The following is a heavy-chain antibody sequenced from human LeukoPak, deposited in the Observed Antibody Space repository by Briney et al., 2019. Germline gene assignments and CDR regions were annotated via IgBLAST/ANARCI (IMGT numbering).Heavy chain of an antibody. CDR1: GFTFGDYA. D-gene: IGHD3-22*01. J-gene: IGHJ4*02. CDR2: IRSKAYGGTT. V-gene: IGHV3-49*04. Sequence: GGSLRLSCTASGFTFGDYAMSWVRQAPGKGLEWVGFIRSKAYGGTTEYAASVKGRFTISRDDSKSIAYLQMNSLKTEDTAVYYCTREGEYYYDSRDDYWGQGTLVTVSS. CDR3: TREGEYYYDSRDDY.